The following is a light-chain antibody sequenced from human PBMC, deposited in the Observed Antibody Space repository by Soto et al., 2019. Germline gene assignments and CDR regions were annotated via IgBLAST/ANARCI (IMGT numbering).Light chain of an antibody. CDR2: RAS. V-gene: IGKV3-15*01. J-gene: IGKJ5*01. CDR1: QSINTL. CDR3: QQYNNWPIT. Sequence: EVALTQSPATLSVSPGEGATRSCRASQSINTLLAWYQQKPGQAPRLLIYRASTRATDIPARFSGSGSGTDFTLTISSLQSEDFAIYYCQQYNNWPITFGQGTRLEI.